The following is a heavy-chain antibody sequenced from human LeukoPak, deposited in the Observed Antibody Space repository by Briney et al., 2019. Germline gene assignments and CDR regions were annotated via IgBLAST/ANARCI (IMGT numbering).Heavy chain of an antibody. CDR3: ARGRIAAAGTDSDAFDI. V-gene: IGHV4-59*01. Sequence: SETLSLTCTVSGVSISSYYWSWIRQPPGKGLEWIGYIYYSGSTNYNPSLKSRVTISVDTSKNQFSLKLSSVTAADTAVYYCARGRIAAAGTDSDAFDIWGQGTMVTVSS. CDR2: IYYSGST. J-gene: IGHJ3*02. D-gene: IGHD6-13*01. CDR1: GVSISSYY.